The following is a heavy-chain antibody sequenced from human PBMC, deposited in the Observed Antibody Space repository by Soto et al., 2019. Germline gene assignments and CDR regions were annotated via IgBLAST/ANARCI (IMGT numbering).Heavy chain of an antibody. CDR3: AKADSNYAGRFSYYYTDV. D-gene: IGHD4-4*01. Sequence: QVQLVQSGTEVKKPGASVKVSCKASGYTFRSYGISWVRQAPGQGLEWMGWISGYNGNTHYSQKFQGKVTMTTDTSTSTAYMELRNLRSDDTAVYYCAKADSNYAGRFSYYYTDVWGTGTMVTVSS. CDR2: ISGYNGNT. J-gene: IGHJ6*03. V-gene: IGHV1-18*01. CDR1: GYTFRSYG.